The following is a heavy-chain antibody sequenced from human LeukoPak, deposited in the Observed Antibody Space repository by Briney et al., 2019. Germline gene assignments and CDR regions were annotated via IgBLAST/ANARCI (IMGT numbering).Heavy chain of an antibody. D-gene: IGHD2-21*01. J-gene: IGHJ3*02. CDR2: MYYGGST. CDR1: GGSVSSYY. CDR3: ARHRLTLWDAFDI. V-gene: IGHV4-59*08. Sequence: SETLSLTCTVSGGSVSSYYWSWIRQPPGKGLEWIGYMYYGGSTNYNPSLKSRVTISVDTSKNQFSLNLTSVTAAGTALYYCARHRLTLWDAFDIWGQGTMVTVSS.